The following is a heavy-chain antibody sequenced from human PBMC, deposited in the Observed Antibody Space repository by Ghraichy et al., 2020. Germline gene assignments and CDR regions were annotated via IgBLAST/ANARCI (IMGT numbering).Heavy chain of an antibody. CDR1: GFTFSSYG. CDR3: ARDSKILEWLLYSGRGMDV. Sequence: GGSLRLSCAASGFTFSSYGMHWVRQAPGKGLEWVAVIWYDGSNKYYADSVKGRFTISRDNSKNTLYLQMNSLRAEDTAVYYCARDSKILEWLLYSGRGMDVWGQGTTVTVSS. CDR2: IWYDGSNK. V-gene: IGHV3-33*01. D-gene: IGHD3-3*01. J-gene: IGHJ6*02.